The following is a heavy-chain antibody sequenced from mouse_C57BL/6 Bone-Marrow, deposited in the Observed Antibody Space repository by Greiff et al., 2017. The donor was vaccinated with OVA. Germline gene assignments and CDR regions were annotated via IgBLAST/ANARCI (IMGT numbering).Heavy chain of an antibody. V-gene: IGHV3-6*01. CDR1: GYSITSGYY. Sequence: EVQRVESGPGLVKPSQSLSLTCSVTGYSITSGYYWNWIRQFPGNKLEWMGYISYDGSNNYNPSLKNRISITRDTSKNQFFLKLNSVTTEDTATYYCARDYYGSPYWYFDVWGTGTTVTVSS. CDR2: ISYDGSN. CDR3: ARDYYGSPYWYFDV. D-gene: IGHD1-1*01. J-gene: IGHJ1*03.